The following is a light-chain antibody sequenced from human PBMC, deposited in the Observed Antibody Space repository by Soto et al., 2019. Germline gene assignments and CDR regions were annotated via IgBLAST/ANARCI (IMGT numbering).Light chain of an antibody. CDR1: QSISSW. Sequence: DIQMPQSPSTLSASVGDRFTITCRASQSISSWLAWYQQNPGKANKLLIYKASSLESGVPSRFSGSGSGTEFTLTISSLQPDEFATYYCQQYNSYSWTVGQGTKVDIK. CDR2: KAS. V-gene: IGKV1-5*03. J-gene: IGKJ1*01. CDR3: QQYNSYSWT.